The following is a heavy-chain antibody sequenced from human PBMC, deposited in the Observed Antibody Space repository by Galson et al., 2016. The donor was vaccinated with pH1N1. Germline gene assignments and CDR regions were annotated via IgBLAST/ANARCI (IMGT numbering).Heavy chain of an antibody. J-gene: IGHJ4*02. D-gene: IGHD3-3*02. CDR3: VRHLARPDNALRNDPFDS. CDR1: AYLISSRCY. Sequence: ETLSLTCDVSAYLISSRCYWGWIRQPPGTGLEWIGSIYHNGDTNRSPSLKSRLTISVDTSKNQFSLKLSPVTAADTAIYYLVRHLARPDNALRNDPFDSWAQGTLVTVSS. V-gene: IGHV4-38-2*01. CDR2: IYHNGDT.